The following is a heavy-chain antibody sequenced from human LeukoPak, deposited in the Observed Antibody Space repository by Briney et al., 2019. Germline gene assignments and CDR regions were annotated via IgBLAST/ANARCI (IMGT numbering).Heavy chain of an antibody. J-gene: IGHJ4*02. CDR1: GFTFSSYS. D-gene: IGHD2-15*01. V-gene: IGHV3-21*04. CDR2: ISSSSSYI. Sequence: PGGSLRLSCAASGFTFSSYSMNWVRQAPGKGLEWVSSISSSSSYIYYADSVEGRFTISRDNSKHTLYLQINSLRAEDTAVYYCARGGVAGHNYWGQGTLVTVSS. CDR3: ARGGVAGHNY.